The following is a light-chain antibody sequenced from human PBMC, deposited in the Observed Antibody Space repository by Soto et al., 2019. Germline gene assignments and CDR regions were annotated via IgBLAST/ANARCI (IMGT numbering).Light chain of an antibody. CDR2: GTS. CDR1: QSVTNTY. J-gene: IGKJ1*01. CDR3: QNYGHSRT. Sequence: EVVLTQSPGTLSLSPGDRATLSCRASQSVTNTYLAWYQQKPGQAPRLLIYGTSRRATGIPDRFSGSGSGTDFTLTIPNREPVAFEVYYGQNYGHSRTFVQGTGVEIK. V-gene: IGKV3-20*01.